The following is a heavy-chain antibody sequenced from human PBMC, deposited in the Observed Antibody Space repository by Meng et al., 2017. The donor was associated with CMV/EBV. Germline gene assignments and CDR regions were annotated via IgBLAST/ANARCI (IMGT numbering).Heavy chain of an antibody. Sequence: GESLKISCAASGFTFSSYSMNWVRQAPGKGLEWVSSISSSSSYIYYADSVKGRVTISRDNAKNSLYLQMNSLRAEDTAVYYCARVNQGIDYWGQGTLVTVSS. D-gene: IGHD1-14*01. J-gene: IGHJ4*02. V-gene: IGHV3-21*01. CDR2: ISSSSSYI. CDR3: ARVNQGIDY. CDR1: GFTFSSYS.